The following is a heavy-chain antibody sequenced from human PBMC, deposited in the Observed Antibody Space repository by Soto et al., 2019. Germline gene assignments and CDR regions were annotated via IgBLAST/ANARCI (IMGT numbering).Heavy chain of an antibody. D-gene: IGHD3-3*01. J-gene: IGHJ6*02. CDR1: GFTFSIYA. CDR2: INDDGDRT. Sequence: EVQLLESGGGSVQPGGSLKLSCAVSGFTFSIYAMCWVRQAPGRGPEWVAGINDDGDRTYYADSAKGRFTISRDNSKNTLYLLMNSLRAEDTAVYYCAREEWTDRRPYLYSGMDVWGQGTTVTVSS. CDR3: AREEWTDRRPYLYSGMDV. V-gene: IGHV3-23*01.